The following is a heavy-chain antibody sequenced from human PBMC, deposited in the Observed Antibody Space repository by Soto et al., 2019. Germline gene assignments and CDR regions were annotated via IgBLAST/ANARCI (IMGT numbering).Heavy chain of an antibody. V-gene: IGHV3-30-3*01. D-gene: IGHD5-18*01. CDR2: ISYDGSNK. J-gene: IGHJ4*02. CDR3: ARGHTAMVDY. Sequence: QPVGSLRLSCAASGFTFSSYAMHWVRQAPGKGLEWVAVISYDGSNKYYADSVKGRFTISRDNSKNTLYLQMNSLRAEDTAVYYCARGHTAMVDYWGQGTLVTVSS. CDR1: GFTFSSYA.